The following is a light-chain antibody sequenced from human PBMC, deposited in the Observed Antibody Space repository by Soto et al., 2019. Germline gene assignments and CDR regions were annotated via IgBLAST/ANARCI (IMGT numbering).Light chain of an antibody. J-gene: IGLJ3*02. V-gene: IGLV2-14*01. Sequence: QSALTQPAAVSGSPGQSITISCTGTSSDVGGYNYVSWYQQHPGKAPKRMIYEVSNRPSGVSKRFSGSKSRNTSSLTISGLQAEDEADYYCSSYTSSSTRVFGGGTKVAVL. CDR2: EVS. CDR1: SSDVGGYNY. CDR3: SSYTSSSTRV.